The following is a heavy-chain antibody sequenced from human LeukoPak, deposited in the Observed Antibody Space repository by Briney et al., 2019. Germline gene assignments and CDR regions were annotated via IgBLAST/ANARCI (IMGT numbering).Heavy chain of an antibody. CDR3: ARGKYPGAFDV. D-gene: IGHD2-2*02. CDR2: ISSSSSTI. V-gene: IGHV3-48*01. J-gene: IGHJ3*01. Sequence: GGSLRLSCAASGFTFSSYSMNWVRQAPGKGLEWVSYISSSSSTIYYADSVKGRFTISRDNAKNSLYLQMNSLRAEDTAVYYCARGKYPGAFDVWGQGTMVTVSS. CDR1: GFTFSSYS.